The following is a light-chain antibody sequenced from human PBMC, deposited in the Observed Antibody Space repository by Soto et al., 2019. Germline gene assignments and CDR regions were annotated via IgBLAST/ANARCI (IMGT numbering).Light chain of an antibody. Sequence: QSALTQPASVSGSPGQSITISCTGTSSDVGGYNYGSWYQQHPGKAPKLMIYEVSNRPSGVSNRFSGSKSGNPASLTISGLQAEDEADYYCSSFTSSSTLVFGTGTKLTVL. CDR2: EVS. V-gene: IGLV2-14*01. J-gene: IGLJ1*01. CDR3: SSFTSSSTLV. CDR1: SSDVGGYNY.